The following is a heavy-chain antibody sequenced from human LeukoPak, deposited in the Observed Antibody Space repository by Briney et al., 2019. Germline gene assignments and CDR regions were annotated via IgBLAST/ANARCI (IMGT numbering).Heavy chain of an antibody. CDR3: AKGGYCSSTNCYYFDY. D-gene: IGHD2-2*01. CDR1: GLTFSGYV. V-gene: IGHV3-23*01. J-gene: IGHJ4*02. CDR2: ISGSGGST. Sequence: GGSLRLSCAASGLTFSGYVISWVRQAPGKGPQWVADISGSGGSTYYADSVKGRFSVSRDNSKNMVYLELNSLRAEDTAVYYCAKGGYCSSTNCYYFDYWGQGTLVTVSS.